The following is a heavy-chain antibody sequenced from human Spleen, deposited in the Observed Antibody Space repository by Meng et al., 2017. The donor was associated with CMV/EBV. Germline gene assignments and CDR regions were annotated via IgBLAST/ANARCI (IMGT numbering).Heavy chain of an antibody. J-gene: IGHJ4*02. CDR3: ARGDDYKDSSRADYFDY. CDR1: GVSISTYY. V-gene: IGHV4-59*01. CDR2: IYYVGST. Sequence: SETLSLTCTVSGVSISTYYWSWIRQPPGKGLEWIGYIYYVGSTNYNPSLETRVSISVDTSKNQFSLRLTSVTAADTAVYYCARGDDYKDSSRADYFDYWGQGTLVTVSS. D-gene: IGHD3-22*01.